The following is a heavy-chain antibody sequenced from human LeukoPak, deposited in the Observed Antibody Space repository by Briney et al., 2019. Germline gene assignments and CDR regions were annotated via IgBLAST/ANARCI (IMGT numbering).Heavy chain of an antibody. CDR3: ARAGDLVVVPHFDY. CDR1: RFTFRNYE. Sequence: GGSLRLSCTASRFTFRNYEMNWVRQAPGKGLEGISYISTSGTTIYYADSVKGRFTISRDNAKNSLFLQMNSLRAEDTAVYYCARAGDLVVVPHFDYWGQGTLVTVSS. V-gene: IGHV3-48*03. CDR2: ISTSGTTI. J-gene: IGHJ4*02. D-gene: IGHD3-16*01.